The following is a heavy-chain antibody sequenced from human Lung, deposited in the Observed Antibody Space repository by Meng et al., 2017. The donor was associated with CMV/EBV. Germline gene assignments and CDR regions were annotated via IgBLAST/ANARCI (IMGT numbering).Heavy chain of an antibody. CDR3: ARDHDYDFWSGYVDY. CDR1: GFTFSSYA. CDR2: ISSNGGST. V-gene: IGHV3-64*02. J-gene: IGHJ4*02. Sequence: GGSLRLXXAASGFTFSSYAMHWVRQAPGKGLEYVSAISSNGGSTYYADSVKGRFTISRDNSKNTLYLQMGSLRAEDMAVYYCARDHDYDFWSGYVDYWGQGTLVXVSS. D-gene: IGHD3-3*01.